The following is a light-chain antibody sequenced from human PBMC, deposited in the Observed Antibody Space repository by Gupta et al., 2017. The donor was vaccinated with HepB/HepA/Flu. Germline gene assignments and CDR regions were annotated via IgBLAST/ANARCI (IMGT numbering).Light chain of an antibody. Sequence: EIVLTQSPATLSLSPGERATLSCRASQSVSRCLALYQPKPGQAPRLLIYDASNRATGIPARFSGSGSGTDFTLTISSLGPEDFAVYYCQHRSTWPWTFGQGTKVEIK. CDR1: QSVSRC. CDR3: QHRSTWPWT. J-gene: IGKJ1*01. CDR2: DAS. V-gene: IGKV3-11*01.